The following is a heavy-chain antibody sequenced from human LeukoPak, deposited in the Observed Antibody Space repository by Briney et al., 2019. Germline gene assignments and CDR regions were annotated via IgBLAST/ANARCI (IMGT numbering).Heavy chain of an antibody. J-gene: IGHJ4*02. V-gene: IGHV3-30*03. D-gene: IGHD5-12*01. CDR1: GFTFSNYG. CDR2: ISYDGSNK. CDR3: ARAKWLRLLLLLDY. Sequence: GGSLRLSCAASGFTFSNYGMHWVRQAPGKGLEWVAVISYDGSNKFYADSVKGRFTISRDNSENTLFLQMNSLRPEDTAVYYCARAKWLRLLLLLDYWGQGTLVTVPS.